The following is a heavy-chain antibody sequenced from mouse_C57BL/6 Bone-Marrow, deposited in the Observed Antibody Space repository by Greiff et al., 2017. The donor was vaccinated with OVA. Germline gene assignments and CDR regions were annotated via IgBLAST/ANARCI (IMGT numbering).Heavy chain of an antibody. V-gene: IGHV2-6*01. CDR2: IWGVGST. CDR3: ASDIRRFAY. J-gene: IGHJ3*01. Sequence: QVQLKESGPGLVAPSQSLSITCTVSGFSLTSYGVDWVRQSPGKGLEWLGVIWGVGSTNYNSALKSRLSISKDNAKSQVFIKMNSLQSDDTAMYYCASDIRRFAYWGQGTLVTVSA. CDR1: GFSLTSYG.